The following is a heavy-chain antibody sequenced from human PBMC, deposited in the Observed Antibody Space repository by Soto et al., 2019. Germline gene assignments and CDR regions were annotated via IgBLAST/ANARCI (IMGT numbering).Heavy chain of an antibody. D-gene: IGHD4-17*01. Sequence: LGGSLRLSCAASGFTFSDYYMSWIRQAPGKGLEWVSYISSSGSTIYYADSVKGRFTISRDNAKNSLYLQMNSLRAEDTAVYYCARVRSATVTPPYRWFDPWGQGTLVTVSS. CDR3: ARVRSATVTPPYRWFDP. J-gene: IGHJ5*02. CDR1: GFTFSDYY. V-gene: IGHV3-11*01. CDR2: ISSSGSTI.